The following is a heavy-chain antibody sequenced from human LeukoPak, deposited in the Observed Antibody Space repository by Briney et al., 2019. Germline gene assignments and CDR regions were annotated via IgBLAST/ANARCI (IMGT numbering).Heavy chain of an antibody. Sequence: KSSETLSLTCTVSGGSISSSSYYWGWIRQPPGKGLEWIGSIYYSGSTYYNPSLKSRVTISVDTSKNQFSLKLSSVTAADTAVYYCAREGFLAGSDKGAFDIWGQGTMVTVSS. CDR1: GGSISSSSYY. CDR3: AREGFLAGSDKGAFDI. V-gene: IGHV4-39*07. J-gene: IGHJ3*02. CDR2: IYYSGST. D-gene: IGHD1-26*01.